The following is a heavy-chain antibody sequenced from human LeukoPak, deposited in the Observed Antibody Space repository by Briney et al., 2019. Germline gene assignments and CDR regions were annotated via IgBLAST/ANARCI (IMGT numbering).Heavy chain of an antibody. J-gene: IGHJ4*02. Sequence: SETLSLTCTVSADSISSYYWSWIRQPPGKGLEWIGYVYDGGSTSYNPSLKSRVTISLDTSKNQFSPKLSSVTAADTAVYYCARAPVLYHFDYWGQGTLVTVSS. CDR2: VYDGGST. V-gene: IGHV4-59*01. D-gene: IGHD3-16*02. CDR1: ADSISSYY. CDR3: ARAPVLYHFDY.